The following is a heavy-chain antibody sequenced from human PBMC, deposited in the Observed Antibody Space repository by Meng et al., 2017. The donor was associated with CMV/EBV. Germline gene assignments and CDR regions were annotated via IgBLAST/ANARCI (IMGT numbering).Heavy chain of an antibody. D-gene: IGHD6-13*01. V-gene: IGHV4-34*01. CDR2: INHSGST. CDR1: GGSFSGYY. CDR3: ARRRTSSGYSSSWPGYNWFDP. J-gene: IGHJ5*02. Sequence: SETLSLTCAVYGGSFSGYYWSWIRQPPGKGLEWIGEINHSGSTNYNPSLKSRVTISVDTSKNQFSMKLSSVTAADTAVYYCARRRTSSGYSSSWPGYNWFDPWGQGTLVTVSS.